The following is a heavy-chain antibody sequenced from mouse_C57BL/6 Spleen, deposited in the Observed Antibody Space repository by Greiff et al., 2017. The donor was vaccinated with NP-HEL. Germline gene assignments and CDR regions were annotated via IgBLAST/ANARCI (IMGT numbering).Heavy chain of an antibody. D-gene: IGHD1-1*01. CDR2: INPGSGGT. J-gene: IGHJ2*01. Sequence: VQLQESGAELVRPGTSVKVSCKASGYAFTNYLIEWVKQRPGQGLEWIGVINPGSGGTNYNEKLKGKATFTADTSSNTAYMQLSSLTTEDSAIYYCARSATTVVDYWGQGTTLTVSS. CDR3: ARSATTVVDY. CDR1: GYAFTNYL. V-gene: IGHV1-54*02.